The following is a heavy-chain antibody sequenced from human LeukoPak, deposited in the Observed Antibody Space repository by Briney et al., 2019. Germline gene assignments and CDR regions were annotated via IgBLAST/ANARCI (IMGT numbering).Heavy chain of an antibody. CDR2: MNPNSGNT. V-gene: IGHV1-8*01. Sequence: ASVKVSCKASGYTFTSYDINWVRQATGQGLEWVGWMNPNSGNTGYAQTFQGRLTMTRNTSIKTAYMELSSLRSEDTAAYYCARRFYDNLTGHTWYDYWGQGTLVTVSS. D-gene: IGHD3-9*01. J-gene: IGHJ4*02. CDR3: ARRFYDNLTGHTWYDY. CDR1: GYTFTSYD.